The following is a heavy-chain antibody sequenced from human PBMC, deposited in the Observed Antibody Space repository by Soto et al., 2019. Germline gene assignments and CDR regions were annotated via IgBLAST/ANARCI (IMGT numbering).Heavy chain of an antibody. CDR2: ISSDGSET. D-gene: IGHD6-6*01. CDR3: ERKPRLLDS. CDR1: GFTFSISW. J-gene: IGHJ4*02. Sequence: HPGGSLRLSCAASGFTFSISWMNWVRQAPGKGLEWVAYISSDGSETNYVDSVKGRFTISRDNAKNSLFLQMNSLRAEDTAVYYCERKPRLLDSWGQGTLVTVSS. V-gene: IGHV3-7*01.